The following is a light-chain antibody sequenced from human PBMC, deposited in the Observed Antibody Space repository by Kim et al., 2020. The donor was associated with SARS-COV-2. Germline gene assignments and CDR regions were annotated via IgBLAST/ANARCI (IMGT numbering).Light chain of an antibody. V-gene: IGLV2-11*01. J-gene: IGLJ2*01. CDR1: SSDVGGYNY. CDR3: CSYAGSYTFEV. CDR2: DVS. Sequence: QSVTISCTGTSSDVGGYNYVSWHQQHPGKAPKLMIYDVSKRPSGVPDRFSGSKSGNTASLTISGLQAEDEADYYCCSYAGSYTFEVFGGGTKLTVL.